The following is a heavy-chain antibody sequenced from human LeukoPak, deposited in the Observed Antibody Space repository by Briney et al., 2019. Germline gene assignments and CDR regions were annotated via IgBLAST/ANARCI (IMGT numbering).Heavy chain of an antibody. V-gene: IGHV1-2*02. Sequence: ASVTVSCKASGYTFTGYQMHWVRQAPGQGLEWMGWINPNSGATNYAQEFQGRVTMTRDTSIRTAYMALSRLRSDDTAVYYCARDYYGSGSYSTDYWGQGTLVTVSS. D-gene: IGHD3-10*01. CDR3: ARDYYGSGSYSTDY. J-gene: IGHJ4*02. CDR2: INPNSGAT. CDR1: GYTFTGYQ.